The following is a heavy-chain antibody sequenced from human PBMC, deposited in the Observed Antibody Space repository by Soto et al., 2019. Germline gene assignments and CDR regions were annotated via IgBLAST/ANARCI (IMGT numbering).Heavy chain of an antibody. J-gene: IGHJ4*02. CDR1: GFTFSNYA. Sequence: PGGSLRLSCAASGFTFSNYAMTWVRQAPGRGLEWVSAISGSGDTTYYADSVKGRFTISRDNSKNTLYLQMNSLRAEDTAVYYCAKVKTWTYLDYWGQETLVTVSS. CDR2: ISGSGDTT. D-gene: IGHD5-12*01. CDR3: AKVKTWTYLDY. V-gene: IGHV3-23*01.